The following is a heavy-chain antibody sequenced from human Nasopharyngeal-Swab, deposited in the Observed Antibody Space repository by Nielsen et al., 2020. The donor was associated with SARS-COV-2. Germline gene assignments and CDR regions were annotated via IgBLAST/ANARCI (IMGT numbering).Heavy chain of an antibody. J-gene: IGHJ3*02. D-gene: IGHD5-24*01. Sequence: WVRQAPGQGLEWMGRINPNSGGSKYAQKFQGRVTMTRDTSVNTAYMELTGLKYDDTALYFCARELRHGTKWTDAFDIWGRGTVVTVSS. CDR3: ARELRHGTKWTDAFDI. CDR2: INPNSGGS. V-gene: IGHV1-2*06.